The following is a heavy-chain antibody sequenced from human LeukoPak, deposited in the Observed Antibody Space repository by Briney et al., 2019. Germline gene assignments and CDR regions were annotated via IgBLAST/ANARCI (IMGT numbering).Heavy chain of an antibody. CDR1: GFTFSSYW. CDR3: ARAQRITMIVVAKAGLDY. CDR2: IKQDGSEK. D-gene: IGHD3-22*01. V-gene: IGHV3-7*01. J-gene: IGHJ4*02. Sequence: GGSLRLSCAASGFTFSSYWMSWVRQAPGKGLEWVANIKQDGSEKYYVDSVKGRFTISRDNAKNSLYLQMNSLRAEDTAVYYCARAQRITMIVVAKAGLDYWGQGTLVTVSS.